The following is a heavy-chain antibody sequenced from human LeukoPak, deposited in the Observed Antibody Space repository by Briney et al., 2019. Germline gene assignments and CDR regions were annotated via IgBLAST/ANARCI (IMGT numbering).Heavy chain of an antibody. Sequence: GGSLRLSCAASGFTFRSHWMTWVRQAPGKGLEWVANINQDGSEKYFVDSVKGRFTISRDNAKNSLSLQMNSLRAVDTAVYFCARDLMDYYDSSTYSDAFDVWGQGTMVTVSS. V-gene: IGHV3-7*05. CDR3: ARDLMDYYDSSTYSDAFDV. D-gene: IGHD3-22*01. CDR1: GFTFRSHW. CDR2: INQDGSEK. J-gene: IGHJ3*01.